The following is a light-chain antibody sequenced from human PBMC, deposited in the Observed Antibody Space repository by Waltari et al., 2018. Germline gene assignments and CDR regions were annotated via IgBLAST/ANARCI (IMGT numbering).Light chain of an antibody. CDR3: YSFAGYTTFYV. CDR1: SSDVGAYNY. Sequence: QSALTQPASVSGSPGQSIAISCTGTSSDVGAYNYVSWYQQHLGKAPKVIIYDVSKRPSGISSRFSGSKSDNTASLTISGLQAEDEADYFCYSFAGYTTFYVFGSGTKVTVL. V-gene: IGLV2-23*02. CDR2: DVS. J-gene: IGLJ1*01.